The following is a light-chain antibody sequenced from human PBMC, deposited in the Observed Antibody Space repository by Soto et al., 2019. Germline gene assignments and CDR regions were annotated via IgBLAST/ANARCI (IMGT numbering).Light chain of an antibody. J-gene: IGKJ2*01. CDR3: QQIHSTSSYT. CDR2: AAS. V-gene: IGKV1-39*01. CDR1: QNIRNS. Sequence: DIQMTQSPSSLSASVGDRVTITCRASQNIRNSLNWYQQRPGKTPNLLVYAASNLRGGVPSRFSGSGSGTVFTLTINSLQPEDFATDECQQIHSTSSYTFGQGTRVDIK.